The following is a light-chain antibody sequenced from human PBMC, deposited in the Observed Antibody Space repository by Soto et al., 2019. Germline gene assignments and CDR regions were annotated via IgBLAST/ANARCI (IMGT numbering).Light chain of an antibody. CDR3: QHYGSSPLT. CDR2: GAS. Sequence: EIVLTQSPGTLSLSPGERATLSCRASQSVSSSYLAWYQQKPGQAPRLLIYGASSRATGIPDRFSGSGSGSDFTLTISRLEPEDFAVYYCQHYGSSPLTFGGGTRVEI. V-gene: IGKV3-20*01. J-gene: IGKJ4*01. CDR1: QSVSSSY.